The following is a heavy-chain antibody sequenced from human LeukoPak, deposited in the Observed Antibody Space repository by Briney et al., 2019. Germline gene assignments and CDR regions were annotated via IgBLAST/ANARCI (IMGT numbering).Heavy chain of an antibody. Sequence: PSETLSLTCAVYGGSFSGYYWSCIPPPPGEGLEWRGEINHTESTNSNPSLKSLSSISVETSKNQLTQKLSSVTAADTDEYYCARVRGVIGAAAGQNWGQGTMVTVSS. J-gene: IGHJ3*01. D-gene: IGHD6-13*01. V-gene: IGHV4-34*01. CDR2: INHTEST. CDR1: GGSFSGYY. CDR3: ARVRGVIGAAAGQN.